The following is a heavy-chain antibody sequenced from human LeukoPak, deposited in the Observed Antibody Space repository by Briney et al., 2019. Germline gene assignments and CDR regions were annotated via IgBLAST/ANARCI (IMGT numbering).Heavy chain of an antibody. CDR3: ARSGSGAFDI. D-gene: IGHD1-26*01. J-gene: IGHJ3*02. CDR1: GYTFSCYY. Sequence: ASVKVSCKASGYTFSCYYMHWVRQAPGQGLEWMGWIYPNSGDTKYAQKFQGRVTVTRDTSISTAFMEVSRLTSDDTAVYYCARSGSGAFDIWGQGTMVTVSS. CDR2: IYPNSGDT. V-gene: IGHV1-2*02.